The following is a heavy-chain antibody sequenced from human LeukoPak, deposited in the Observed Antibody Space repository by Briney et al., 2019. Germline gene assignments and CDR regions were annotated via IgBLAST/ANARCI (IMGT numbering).Heavy chain of an antibody. CDR1: GGSISSGGYY. CDR2: IYYSGST. Sequence: SETLSLTCTVSGGSISSGGYYWSWIRQHPGKGLGWIGSIYYSGSTYYNPSLKSRVTISVDTSKNQFSLKLSSVTAADTAVYYCARDGRFGESRLGMDVWGKGTTVTVSS. CDR3: ARDGRFGESRLGMDV. V-gene: IGHV4-31*03. D-gene: IGHD3-10*01. J-gene: IGHJ6*04.